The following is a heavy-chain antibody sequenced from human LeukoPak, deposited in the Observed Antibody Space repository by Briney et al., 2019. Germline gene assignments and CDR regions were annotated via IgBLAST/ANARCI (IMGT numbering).Heavy chain of an antibody. Sequence: GGSLRLSCAASGFTFSRYSMNWVRQAPGKGLEWVSYISSSTTYINYADSVKGRFTISRDNAKNSLYLQMNSLRAEDTAVYYCASLVSDTVTTSAFDIWGQGTMVTVSS. D-gene: IGHD4-17*01. CDR2: ISSSTTYI. CDR1: GFTFSRYS. V-gene: IGHV3-21*01. CDR3: ASLVSDTVTTSAFDI. J-gene: IGHJ3*02.